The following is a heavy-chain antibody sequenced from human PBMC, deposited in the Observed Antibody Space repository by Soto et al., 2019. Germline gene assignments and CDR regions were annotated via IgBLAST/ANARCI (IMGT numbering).Heavy chain of an antibody. V-gene: IGHV1-69*08. J-gene: IGHJ6*02. Sequence: SVKVSCKASGGTFSIYTISWVRQAPGQGLEWMGRIIPDVGETIYAQKFQGRVTMTEDTSTDTAYMELSSLRSEDTAVYYCATDLKQWSPTKYYYYYGMDVWGQGTTVTVSS. D-gene: IGHD2-15*01. CDR3: ATDLKQWSPTKYYYYYGMDV. CDR2: IIPDVGET. CDR1: GGTFSIYT.